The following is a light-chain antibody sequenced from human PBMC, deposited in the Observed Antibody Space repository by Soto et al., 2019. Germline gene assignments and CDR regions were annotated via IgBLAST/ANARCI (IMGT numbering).Light chain of an antibody. CDR3: NQYYDIPLT. CDR2: WAS. V-gene: IGKV4-1*01. J-gene: IGKJ5*01. CDR1: ESVLYSSNNKNY. Sequence: TSSRVSSSVSRRERASINCKASESVLYSSNNKNYLNGCQQKPGQPPQLLIYWASVRESGVPDRFSGSGSGTDFTLTIRSVQAEDVIVSYCNQYYDIPLTFAQGTRLEIK.